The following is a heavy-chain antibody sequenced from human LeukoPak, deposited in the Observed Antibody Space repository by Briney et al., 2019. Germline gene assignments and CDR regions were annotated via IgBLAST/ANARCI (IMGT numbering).Heavy chain of an antibody. J-gene: IGHJ5*02. CDR2: ISYDGSNK. V-gene: IGHV3-30*14. CDR3: ARDVGYYSPRGWFDP. D-gene: IGHD3-22*01. Sequence: GGSLRLSCAASGFTFRSYAMHWVRQAPGKGLEWVAVISYDGSNKYYADSVKGRFTISRDNSKNTLYLQMNSLRAEDTAVYYCARDVGYYSPRGWFDPWGQGTLVTVSS. CDR1: GFTFRSYA.